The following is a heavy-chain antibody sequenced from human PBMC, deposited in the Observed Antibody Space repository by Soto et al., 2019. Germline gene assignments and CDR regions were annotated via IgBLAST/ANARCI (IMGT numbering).Heavy chain of an antibody. D-gene: IGHD2-21*02. Sequence: QVQLQESGPGLVKPSETLSLTCTVSGGSISSYYWSWIRQPPGKGLEWIGYIYYSGSTNYNPSFKSRVTISVDTSKNQFSLKLSSVTAADTAVYYCAREPLGDYYFDYWGQGTLVTVSS. V-gene: IGHV4-59*01. CDR3: AREPLGDYYFDY. CDR2: IYYSGST. J-gene: IGHJ4*02. CDR1: GGSISSYY.